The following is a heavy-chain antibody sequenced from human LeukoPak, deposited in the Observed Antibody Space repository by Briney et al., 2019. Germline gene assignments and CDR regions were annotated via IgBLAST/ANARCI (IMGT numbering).Heavy chain of an antibody. CDR1: GGSISSYY. CDR2: IYYSGST. V-gene: IGHV4-59*01. Sequence: SETLSLTCAVSGGSISSYYWSWIRQPPGKGLEWIGYIYYSGSTNYNPSLKSRVTISVDTSKNQFSLKLSSVTAADTAVYYCARNKNYFDYWGQGTLVTVSS. J-gene: IGHJ4*02. D-gene: IGHD1/OR15-1a*01. CDR3: ARNKNYFDY.